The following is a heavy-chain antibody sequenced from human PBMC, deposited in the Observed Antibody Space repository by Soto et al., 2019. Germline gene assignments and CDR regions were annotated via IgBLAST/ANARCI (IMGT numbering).Heavy chain of an antibody. D-gene: IGHD2-15*01. CDR2: IYWDDDK. J-gene: IGHJ6*02. V-gene: IGHV2-5*02. Sequence: QITLKESGPTLVKPTQTLTLTCTFSGFSLSTSGVGVGWIRQPPGKALEWLAVIYWDDDKRYSPSLKSRLTITKDTSKNLVVLTMTNMDPVDTATYYCAHSCSGGSCYPNYFYGMDIWGQGTTVTVSS. CDR1: GFSLSTSGVG. CDR3: AHSCSGGSCYPNYFYGMDI.